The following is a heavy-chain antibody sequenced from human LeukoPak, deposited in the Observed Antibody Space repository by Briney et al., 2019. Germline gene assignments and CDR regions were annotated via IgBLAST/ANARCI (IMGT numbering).Heavy chain of an antibody. CDR3: ASQRRVVVAAMIDY. Sequence: GGSLRLSCAASGFSLSYYWMSWVRQAPGKGLEWVANIKPDGSGENYLDPVKGRFTVSRDNAKNSLYLQMNSLRAEDTAVYYCASQRRVVVAAMIDYWGQGTLVTVSS. D-gene: IGHD2-15*01. CDR1: GFSLSYYW. V-gene: IGHV3-7*01. CDR2: IKPDGSGE. J-gene: IGHJ4*02.